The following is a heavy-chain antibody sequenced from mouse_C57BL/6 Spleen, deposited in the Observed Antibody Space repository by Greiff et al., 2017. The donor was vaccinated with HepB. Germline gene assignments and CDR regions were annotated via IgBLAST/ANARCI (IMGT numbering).Heavy chain of an antibody. V-gene: IGHV1-50*01. D-gene: IGHD2-1*01. CDR1: GYTFTSYW. J-gene: IGHJ2*01. Sequence: VQLQQPGAELVKPGASVKLSCKASGYTFTSYWMQWVKQRPGQGLEWIGEIDPSDSYTNYNQKFKGKATLTVDTSSSTAYMQLSSLTSEDSAVYYCALYYGKGDFDYWGQGTTLTVSS. CDR3: ALYYGKGDFDY. CDR2: IDPSDSYT.